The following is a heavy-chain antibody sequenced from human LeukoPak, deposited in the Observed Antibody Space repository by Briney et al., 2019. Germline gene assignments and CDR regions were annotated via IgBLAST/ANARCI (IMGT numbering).Heavy chain of an antibody. CDR3: ASFHISGKSYNGLHY. CDR1: GYHFTTFW. J-gene: IGHJ4*02. V-gene: IGHV5-51*01. D-gene: IGHD3-10*01. Sequence: GESLKISFKTSGYHFTTFWIGWVRQLPGKGLEWMGIIYPSDSDTRYSPSFQGQVTISADKSINTVYLHWNSLKASDTAMYYCASFHISGKSYNGLHYWGQGTLVTVSS. CDR2: IYPSDSDT.